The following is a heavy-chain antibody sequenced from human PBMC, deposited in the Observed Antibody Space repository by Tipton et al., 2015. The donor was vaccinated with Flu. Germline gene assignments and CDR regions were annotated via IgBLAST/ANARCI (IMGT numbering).Heavy chain of an antibody. J-gene: IGHJ5*02. CDR2: IYTSGST. V-gene: IGHV4-4*07. Sequence: TLSLTCTVSGGSISSYYWSWIRQPAGKGLEWIGRIYTSGSTNYNPSLKSRVTMSVDTSKNQFSLKLSSVTAADTAVYYCARDAGYYDFWSGYYSPAGFDPWGQGTLVTVSS. CDR1: GGSISSYY. CDR3: ARDAGYYDFWSGYYSPAGFDP. D-gene: IGHD3-3*01.